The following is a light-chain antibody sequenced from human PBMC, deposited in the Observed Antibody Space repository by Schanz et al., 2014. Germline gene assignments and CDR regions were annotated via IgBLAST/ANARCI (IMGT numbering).Light chain of an antibody. CDR2: SNN. CDR1: SSNIGSNY. J-gene: IGLJ3*02. V-gene: IGLV1-47*02. CDR3: AAWDDSLSGPKV. Sequence: QSVLTQPPSASGPPGQRVTISCSGSSSNIGSNYVYWYQQLPGTAPKLLIYSNNQRPSGVPDRFSGSKSGTSASLAISGLRSEDEADYYCAAWDDSLSGPKVFGGGTKLTVL.